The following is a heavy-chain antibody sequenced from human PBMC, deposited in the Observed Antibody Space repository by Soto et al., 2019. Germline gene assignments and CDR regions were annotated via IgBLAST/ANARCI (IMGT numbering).Heavy chain of an antibody. Sequence: SQTPSVTRGASESSSDSNYYWPWIRQPPGRGLEWIGPIHHSGTTYYTPSLKRRVTISMDTSKNHFSLRLTSVTAADTAIYYCARGLYGGNFDYWGQGTPVTVSS. J-gene: IGHJ4*02. D-gene: IGHD4-17*01. V-gene: IGHV4-38-2*01. CDR3: ARGLYGGNFDY. CDR1: ESSSDSNYY. CDR2: IHHSGTT.